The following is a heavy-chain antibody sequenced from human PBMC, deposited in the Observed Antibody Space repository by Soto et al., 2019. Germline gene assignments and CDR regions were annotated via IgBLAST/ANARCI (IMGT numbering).Heavy chain of an antibody. CDR3: AREGFEYYYGSGSRHLYYFDY. Sequence: NPGGSLRLSCAASGFTFSSYSMNWVRQAPGKGLQWVSSISSSSSYIYYADSVKGRFTISRDNAKNSLYLQMNSLRAEDTAVYYCAREGFEYYYGSGSRHLYYFDYWGQGTLVTVSS. D-gene: IGHD3-10*01. CDR1: GFTFSSYS. CDR2: ISSSSSYI. V-gene: IGHV3-21*01. J-gene: IGHJ4*02.